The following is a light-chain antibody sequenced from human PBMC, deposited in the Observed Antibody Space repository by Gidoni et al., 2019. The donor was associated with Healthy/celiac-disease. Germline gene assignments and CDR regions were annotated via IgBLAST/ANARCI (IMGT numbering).Light chain of an antibody. CDR1: QSVSSSY. V-gene: IGKV3D-20*01. Sequence: EIVLTQSPATLSSSPVHSATLSCGDSQSVSSSYLAWYQQNPGLAPRLLIYDASSRATGITDRFSGSGSGTELTLTSGRVEHEDVAVYYCQQYGSSITFGQGTRLEIK. CDR2: DAS. J-gene: IGKJ5*01. CDR3: QQYGSSIT.